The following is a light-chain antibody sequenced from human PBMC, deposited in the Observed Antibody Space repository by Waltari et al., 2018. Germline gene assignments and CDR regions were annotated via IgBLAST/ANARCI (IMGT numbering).Light chain of an antibody. CDR3: SSYAGSAISV. J-gene: IGLJ3*02. CDR1: SSDIGNYNL. V-gene: IGLV2-23*02. CDR2: DVY. Sequence: QSALTQTATVSGSPGQSITISCSGTSSDIGNYNLFSWYQQHPGKAPTLTIYDVYKRPSGVSNRFSGSKSGNTAFLTISGLQTADEADYYCSSYAGSAISVFGGGTKLTVL.